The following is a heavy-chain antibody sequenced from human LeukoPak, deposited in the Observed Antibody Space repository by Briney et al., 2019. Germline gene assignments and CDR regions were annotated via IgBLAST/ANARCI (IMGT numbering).Heavy chain of an antibody. Sequence: GGSLRLSCAASGFTFSSYAMNWVRQAPGKGLEWVSAISGSGGSTYYADSVKGRFTISRDNSKNTLYLQMNSLRAEDTAVYYCAKDAQPYCSGGSCYYADYWGQGTLVTVSS. CDR1: GFTFSSYA. D-gene: IGHD2-15*01. J-gene: IGHJ4*02. CDR3: AKDAQPYCSGGSCYYADY. CDR2: ISGSGGST. V-gene: IGHV3-23*01.